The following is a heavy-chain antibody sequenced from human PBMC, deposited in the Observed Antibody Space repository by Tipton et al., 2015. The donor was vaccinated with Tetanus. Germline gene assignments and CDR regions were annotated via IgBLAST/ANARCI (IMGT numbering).Heavy chain of an antibody. CDR2: ISAYNGNT. D-gene: IGHD2-2*01. V-gene: IGHV1-18*01. J-gene: IGHJ6*02. CDR1: GYTFTSYG. Sequence: QLVQSGAEVKKPGASVKVSCKASGYTFTSYGISWVRQAPGQGLEWMGWISAYNGNTNYAQKLQGRVTMTTDTSTSTAYMELRSLRSDDTAVYYCARGEAYCSSTSCWSPYYYYGMDVWGQGTTVTVSS. CDR3: ARGEAYCSSTSCWSPYYYYGMDV.